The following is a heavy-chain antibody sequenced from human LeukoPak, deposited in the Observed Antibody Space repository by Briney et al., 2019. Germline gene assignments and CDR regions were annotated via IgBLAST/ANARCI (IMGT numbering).Heavy chain of an antibody. J-gene: IGHJ4*02. Sequence: GESLKISCKGSGYSFTSYWIGWVRQMPGKGLEWMGIIYPGDSDTRYSPSFQGQVTISADKSISTAYLQWSSLKASDTAMYYCARRGGPYYDILTGYHEPLDYWGQGTLVTVSS. V-gene: IGHV5-51*01. D-gene: IGHD3-9*01. CDR1: GYSFTSYW. CDR2: IYPGDSDT. CDR3: ARRGGPYYDILTGYHEPLDY.